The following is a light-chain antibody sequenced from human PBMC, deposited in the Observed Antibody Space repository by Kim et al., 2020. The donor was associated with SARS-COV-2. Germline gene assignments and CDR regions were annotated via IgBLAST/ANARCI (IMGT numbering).Light chain of an antibody. J-gene: IGKJ5*01. Sequence: SPGERATLACRASQSVTTSLAWYQQKPGQAPRLLIHGASSRTPGIPDRFSGSGSGIDFTLTISRLEPEDFAVYYCQQYGNSPSTFGQGTRLEIK. CDR2: GAS. CDR3: QQYGNSPST. CDR1: QSVTTS. V-gene: IGKV3-20*01.